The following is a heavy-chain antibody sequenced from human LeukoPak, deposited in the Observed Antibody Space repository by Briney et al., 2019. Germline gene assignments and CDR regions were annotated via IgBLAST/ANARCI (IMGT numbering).Heavy chain of an antibody. CDR1: GYTFTSYG. Sequence: ASVKVSCKASGYTFTSYGISWVRQAPGQGLEWMGWISAYNGNTNYAQKLQGRVTMTTDTSTSTAYMELRSLRSDDTAVYYCARAYYHDTSSYQGFDFWGQGTLVTVSS. CDR3: ARAYYHDTSSYQGFDF. J-gene: IGHJ4*02. D-gene: IGHD3-22*01. V-gene: IGHV1-18*01. CDR2: ISAYNGNT.